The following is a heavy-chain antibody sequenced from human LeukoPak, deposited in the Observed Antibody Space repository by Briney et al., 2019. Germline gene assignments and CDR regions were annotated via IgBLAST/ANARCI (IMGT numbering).Heavy chain of an antibody. Sequence: PGGSLRLSCAASGFTFSTSWMTWVRHIPGKGLEWVANINQHGSVVYYVYSVRGRFTISRDNAENSLYLQMSSLRADDTALYFCGRDPLNAALDYWGQGILVTVSS. J-gene: IGHJ4*02. CDR2: INQHGSVV. CDR1: GFTFSTSW. CDR3: GRDPLNAALDY. V-gene: IGHV3-7*01.